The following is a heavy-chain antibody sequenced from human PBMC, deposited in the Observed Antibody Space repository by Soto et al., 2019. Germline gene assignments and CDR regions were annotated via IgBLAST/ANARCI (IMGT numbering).Heavy chain of an antibody. CDR2: IYWDDDN. Sequence: QITLKESGPTLVTPTQTLTLTCTFSGFSLTTSAVGVGWFRQPPGKALEWLTLIYWDDDNHYSPSLQSRLSITKDTSKNQVVLTMTHMDPVDTATYYCAHGSGWLCDFWGPGALVTVSS. D-gene: IGHD6-19*01. CDR1: GFSLTTSAVG. V-gene: IGHV2-5*02. CDR3: AHGSGWLCDF. J-gene: IGHJ4*02.